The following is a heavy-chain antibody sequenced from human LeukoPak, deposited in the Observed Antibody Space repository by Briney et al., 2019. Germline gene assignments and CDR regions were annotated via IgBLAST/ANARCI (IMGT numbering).Heavy chain of an antibody. CDR1: GFTFSSYN. Sequence: GGSLRLSCAASGFTFSSYNMKWVRQAPGEGLEWVSSISRTGTYIYYADSVKGRFTISRDNAKNSLYLQMNSLRAEDTAVYYCAKTIASGPYGMDVWGQGTTVTVSS. D-gene: IGHD3-9*01. V-gene: IGHV3-21*01. CDR3: AKTIASGPYGMDV. CDR2: ISRTGTYI. J-gene: IGHJ6*02.